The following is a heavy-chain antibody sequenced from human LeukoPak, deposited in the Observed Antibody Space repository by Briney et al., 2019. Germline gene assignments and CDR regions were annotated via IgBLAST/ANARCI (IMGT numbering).Heavy chain of an antibody. J-gene: IGHJ4*02. D-gene: IGHD5-18*01. Sequence: GSLRLSCAASGFTVSSNYMSWIRQPAGKGLEWIGRIYTSGSTNYNPSLKSRVTISVDTSKNQFSLKLSSVTAADTAVYYCARDHRPERGYSYALDYWGQGTLVTVSS. CDR1: GFTVSSNY. CDR3: ARDHRPERGYSYALDY. V-gene: IGHV4-4*07. CDR2: IYTSGST.